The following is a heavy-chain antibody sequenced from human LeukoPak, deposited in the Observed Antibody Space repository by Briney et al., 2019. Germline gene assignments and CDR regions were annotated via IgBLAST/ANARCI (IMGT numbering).Heavy chain of an antibody. V-gene: IGHV3-23*01. J-gene: IGHJ6*03. CDR1: GFTFSRYA. D-gene: IGHD3-16*02. Sequence: GGSLRLSCAASGFTFSRYAMSWVRQAPGKGLEWVSSISGSGGITYHADSLKGRFTISRDNSKNTLFLQMNSLRAEDTAVYYCAKNTISGGHYQYSMDVWGKGTTVTVSS. CDR3: AKNTISGGHYQYSMDV. CDR2: ISGSGGIT.